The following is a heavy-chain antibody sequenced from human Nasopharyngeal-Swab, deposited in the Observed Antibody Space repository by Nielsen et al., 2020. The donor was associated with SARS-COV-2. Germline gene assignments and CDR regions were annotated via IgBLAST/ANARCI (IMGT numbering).Heavy chain of an antibody. CDR2: IYHSTNT. Sequence: SETLSLTCAVSGGSIDSDNYSWIWIRQPPGKGLEWIWYIYHSTNTYYNPSLNSRVTISVDTSKNQFSLKLNSVTAADTAVYYCASLADWSAFDQWGQGTLFTFSS. J-gene: IGHJ4*02. V-gene: IGHV4-30-2*01. D-gene: IGHD3-9*01. CDR3: ASLADWSAFDQ. CDR1: GGSIDSDNYS.